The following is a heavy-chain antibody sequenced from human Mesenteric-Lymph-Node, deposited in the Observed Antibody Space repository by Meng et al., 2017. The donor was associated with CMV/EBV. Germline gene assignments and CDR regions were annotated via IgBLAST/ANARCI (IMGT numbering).Heavy chain of an antibody. D-gene: IGHD3-10*01. V-gene: IGHV3-43D*03. CDR3: AKEKRIYYGSGGYYFDY. Sequence: GESLKISCAASGFTFEDHAMHWVRQAPGKGLEWVSLISWDGGSTYYADSVKGRFTISRDNSKNSLYLQMNSLRAEDTALYYCAKEKRIYYGSGGYYFDYWGQGTLVTVSS. CDR2: ISWDGGST. CDR1: GFTFEDHA. J-gene: IGHJ4*02.